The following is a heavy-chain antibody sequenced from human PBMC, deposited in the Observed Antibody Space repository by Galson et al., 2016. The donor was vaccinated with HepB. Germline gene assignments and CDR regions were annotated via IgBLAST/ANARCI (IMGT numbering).Heavy chain of an antibody. V-gene: IGHV3-48*03. D-gene: IGHD2-2*01. CDR1: GFTFSTYE. CDR3: ARMLNTEEVRTSYYAYGMGV. J-gene: IGHJ6*02. CDR2: ISSSGTTR. Sequence: SLRLSCAASGFTFSTYEMSWVRQAPGKGLEWVSYISSSGTTRYYADSVKGRFTISRDNANNSLYLQMNSLRAEDTAFYYCARMLNTEEVRTSYYAYGMGVWGQGTTVTVSS.